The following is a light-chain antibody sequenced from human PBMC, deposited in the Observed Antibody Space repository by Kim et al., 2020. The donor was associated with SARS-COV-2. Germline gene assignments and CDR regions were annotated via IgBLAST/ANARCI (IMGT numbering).Light chain of an antibody. Sequence: ASVGDRVTITCRARQSISTWLAWYQQKPGKAPKLLIYKASSLESGVPSRFSGSGSGTEFTLTINSLQPDDFATYYCQQYENTLSNFGGGTKVDIK. V-gene: IGKV1-5*03. CDR2: KAS. CDR3: QQYENTLSN. J-gene: IGKJ4*01. CDR1: QSISTW.